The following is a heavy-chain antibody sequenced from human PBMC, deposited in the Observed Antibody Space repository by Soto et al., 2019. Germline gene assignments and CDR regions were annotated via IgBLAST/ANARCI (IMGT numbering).Heavy chain of an antibody. Sequence: GGSLRLSCAASGFTFDDYAMHWVRQAPGKGLEWVSGISWNSGSIGYADSVKGRFTISRDNAKNSLYLQMNSLRAEDTALYYCAKDILVTMIVPGGFDYWGQGTLVTVSS. CDR2: ISWNSGSI. CDR3: AKDILVTMIVPGGFDY. J-gene: IGHJ4*02. CDR1: GFTFDDYA. V-gene: IGHV3-9*01. D-gene: IGHD3-22*01.